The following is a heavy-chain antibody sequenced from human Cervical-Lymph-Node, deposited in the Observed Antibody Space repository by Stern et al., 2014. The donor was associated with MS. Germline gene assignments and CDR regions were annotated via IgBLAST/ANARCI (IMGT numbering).Heavy chain of an antibody. CDR2: IYYSGST. J-gene: IGHJ4*02. CDR3: ARDDRGSSWYRFDF. Sequence: VQLEESGQGVAKPSQTLSLTCTVSGGSISTDGYYWTWIRQHPEKGLEWIGYIYYSGSTYYNPSLKSRVTMSLDTSKNQFSLNLSSVTAADTAIYYCARDDRGSSWYRFDFWGQGTLVTVSS. CDR1: GGSISTDGYY. D-gene: IGHD6-13*01. V-gene: IGHV4-31*03.